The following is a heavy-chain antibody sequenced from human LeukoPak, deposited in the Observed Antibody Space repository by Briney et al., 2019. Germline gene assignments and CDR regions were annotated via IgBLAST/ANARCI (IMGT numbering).Heavy chain of an antibody. J-gene: IGHJ4*02. D-gene: IGHD2-15*01. V-gene: IGHV4-34*01. CDR3: ARGFSGVVARD. Sequence: SETLSLTCAVYGGSFTNYYWSWIRQPPGKGLEWTGEIKHDGSTNSNPSLKSRVIMSLDTSKNQFFLNLNSVTAADTAVYYCARGFSGVVARDWGQGTLVTVSS. CDR1: GGSFTNYY. CDR2: IKHDGST.